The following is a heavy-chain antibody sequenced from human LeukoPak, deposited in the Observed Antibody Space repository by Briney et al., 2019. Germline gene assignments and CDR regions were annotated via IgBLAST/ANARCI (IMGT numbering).Heavy chain of an antibody. CDR2: INPSGGST. CDR1: GYTFTSYY. J-gene: IGHJ6*03. Sequence: ASVKVSCKASGYTFTSYYMHWVRQAPGQGLEWMGIINPSGGSTSYAQKFQGRVTMTRDMSTSTVYMELSSLRSEDTAVYYCARDLVRTNDKYYYYYMDVWGKGTTVTVSS. CDR3: ARDLVRTNDKYYYYYMDV. D-gene: IGHD3-10*01. V-gene: IGHV1-46*01.